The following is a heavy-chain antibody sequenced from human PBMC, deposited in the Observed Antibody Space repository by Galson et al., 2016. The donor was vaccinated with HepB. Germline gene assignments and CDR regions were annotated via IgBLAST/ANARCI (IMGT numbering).Heavy chain of an antibody. Sequence: SLRLSCAASGFTFSNYWISWVRQAPGKGLEWVANINTDGSAKFYVDSVKGRFTISRDNAKNSLYLEMNSLRDGDRAMYYCARDVDVATYDIWGQGTMVTVSS. D-gene: IGHD3-9*01. V-gene: IGHV3-7*03. CDR3: ARDVDVATYDI. CDR1: GFTFSNYW. CDR2: INTDGSAK. J-gene: IGHJ3*02.